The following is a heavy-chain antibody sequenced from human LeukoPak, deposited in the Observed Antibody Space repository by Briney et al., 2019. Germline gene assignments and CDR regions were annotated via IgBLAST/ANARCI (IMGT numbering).Heavy chain of an antibody. Sequence: PSETLSLTCAVYGRSFSGFYWSWIRHPPGKGLEGIGEINHSGSTNYNPSLKSRVTISVDTSKNQLSLKLSSVTAADTAVYYCARGLGYCSSTSCYLGDYYYYGMDVWGQGTTVTVSS. CDR2: INHSGST. J-gene: IGHJ6*02. CDR3: ARGLGYCSSTSCYLGDYYYYGMDV. CDR1: GRSFSGFY. V-gene: IGHV4-34*01. D-gene: IGHD2-2*01.